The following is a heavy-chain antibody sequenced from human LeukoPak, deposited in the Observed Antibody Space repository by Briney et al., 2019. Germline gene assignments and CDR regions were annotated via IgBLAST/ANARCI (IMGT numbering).Heavy chain of an antibody. CDR3: ARSPWGFGGWLQPHYYYAMDV. CDR2: ISYDGSNK. J-gene: IGHJ6*02. V-gene: IGHV3-30*04. CDR1: GFTFSSYA. Sequence: QAGRSLRLSCAASGFTFSSYAMHWVRQAPGKGLEWVAVISYDGSNKYYADSVKGRFTISRDNSKNTLYLQMNSLRAEDTAVYYCARSPWGFGGWLQPHYYYAMDVWGQGTTVTVSS. D-gene: IGHD5-18*01.